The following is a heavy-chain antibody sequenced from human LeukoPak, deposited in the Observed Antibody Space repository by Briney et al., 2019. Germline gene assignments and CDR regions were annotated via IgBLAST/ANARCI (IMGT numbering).Heavy chain of an antibody. J-gene: IGHJ4*02. D-gene: IGHD5-18*01. CDR2: IYHSGST. Sequence: NPSETLSLTCAVSGGSISSGGYSWSWIRQPPGKGLEWIGYIYHSGSTYYNPSLKSRVTISVDRSKNQFSLKLSSVTAADTAVYYCARNYSYGLDYWGQGTLVTVSS. CDR1: GGSISSGGYS. CDR3: ARNYSYGLDY. V-gene: IGHV4-30-2*01.